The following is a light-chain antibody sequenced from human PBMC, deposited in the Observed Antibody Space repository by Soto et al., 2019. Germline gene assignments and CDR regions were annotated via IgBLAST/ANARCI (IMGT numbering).Light chain of an antibody. CDR2: GTS. CDR3: EYYGTSIT. V-gene: IGKV3-20*01. J-gene: IGKJ4*01. CDR1: QSVNRND. Sequence: DIVLTQSPGTLSCSPGDIATLSFRASQSVNRNDLAWYQQKPGQAPRLLIHGTSNRATGIPDRFSGSGSGTDFTLTFSRLEPEDFAVYYCEYYGTSITFGGGTKVDIK.